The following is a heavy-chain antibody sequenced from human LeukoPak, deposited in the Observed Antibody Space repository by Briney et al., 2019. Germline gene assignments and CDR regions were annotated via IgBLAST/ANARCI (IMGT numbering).Heavy chain of an antibody. J-gene: IGHJ6*02. CDR2: ISSSSSYI. Sequence: GGSLRLSCAASGFTFSSNSMNWVRQAPGKELEWVSSISSSSSYIYYRDSVKGRFTISRDNAKNSLYLQMNSLRAEDTAVYYCAREGIAAAGTSHYYYGMDVWGQGTTVTVSS. D-gene: IGHD6-13*01. CDR3: AREGIAAAGTSHYYYGMDV. CDR1: GFTFSSNS. V-gene: IGHV3-21*01.